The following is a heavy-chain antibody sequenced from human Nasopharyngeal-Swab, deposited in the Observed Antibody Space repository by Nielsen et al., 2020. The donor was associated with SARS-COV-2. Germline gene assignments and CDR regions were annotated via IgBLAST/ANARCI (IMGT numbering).Heavy chain of an antibody. J-gene: IGHJ4*02. CDR1: GGSISSGGYY. CDR2: IYYSGST. CDR3: ARADTLGGVIVI. D-gene: IGHD3-16*02. Sequence: LRLSCTVSGGSISSGGYYWSWIRQHPGKGLEWIGYIYYSGSTYYNPSLKSRVTISVDTSKNQFSLKLSSVTAADTAVYYCARADTLGGVIVIWGQGTLVTVSS. V-gene: IGHV4-31*03.